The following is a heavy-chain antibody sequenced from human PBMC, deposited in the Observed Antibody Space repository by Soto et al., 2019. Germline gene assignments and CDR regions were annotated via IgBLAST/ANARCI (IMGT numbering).Heavy chain of an antibody. CDR2: IYYSGST. CDR1: GGSISAGGYY. V-gene: IGHV4-31*03. D-gene: IGHD5-12*01. J-gene: IGHJ6*02. CDR3: AASCVACRGFNYYGMDV. Sequence: QVQLQESGPGLVKPSQTLSLTCTVSGGSISAGGYYWSWIRQHPGKGLEWIGYIYYSGSTYYTPSLKNGVTKSVDTSKNHYSLKLSSVTAADTAVYYCAASCVACRGFNYYGMDVWGQGTTVTVSS.